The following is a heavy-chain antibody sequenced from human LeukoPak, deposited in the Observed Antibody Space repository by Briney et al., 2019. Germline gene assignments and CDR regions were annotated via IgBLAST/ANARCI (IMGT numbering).Heavy chain of an antibody. D-gene: IGHD1-26*01. V-gene: IGHV4-31*03. CDR1: GGSISSGGYY. Sequence: SQTLSLTCTVSGGSISSGGYYWSWIRQHPGKGLEWIGYIYYSGSTYYNPSLKSRVTISVDTSKNQFSLQLNSVTPEDTAVYYCARDPGLWGAPYYYGMDVWGQGTTVTVSS. CDR3: ARDPGLWGAPYYYGMDV. CDR2: IYYSGST. J-gene: IGHJ6*02.